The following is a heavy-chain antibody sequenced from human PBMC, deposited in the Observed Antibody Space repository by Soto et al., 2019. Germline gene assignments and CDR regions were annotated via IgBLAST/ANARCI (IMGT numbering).Heavy chain of an antibody. CDR1: GYTFTNYA. J-gene: IGHJ6*02. D-gene: IGHD3-9*01. CDR2: INTGNGNT. V-gene: IGHV1-3*04. Sequence: QVQLVQSGAEVKKPGASVKVSCKASGYTFTNYAMHWVRQAPGQRLEWMGWINTGNGNTEYSQRFQGRVTITRDTSASTAYMELSSLRSEDTAVYYCARDGHDILTGYNDYYYYAMDVWGQGTTVTVSS. CDR3: ARDGHDILTGYNDYYYYAMDV.